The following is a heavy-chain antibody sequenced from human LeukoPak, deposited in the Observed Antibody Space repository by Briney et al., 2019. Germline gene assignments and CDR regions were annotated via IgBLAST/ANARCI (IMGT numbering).Heavy chain of an antibody. Sequence: GGSLRLSCAASGIIFSNYWMHWVRQAPGKGLVWVSRINRDGSSTSYADSVKGRFTISRDNAKNTLYLQMNSLRAEDTAVYYCARGSGAAAGFRRNNWFDPWGQGTLVTVSS. D-gene: IGHD6-13*01. V-gene: IGHV3-74*01. CDR2: INRDGSST. J-gene: IGHJ5*02. CDR1: GIIFSNYW. CDR3: ARGSGAAAGFRRNNWFDP.